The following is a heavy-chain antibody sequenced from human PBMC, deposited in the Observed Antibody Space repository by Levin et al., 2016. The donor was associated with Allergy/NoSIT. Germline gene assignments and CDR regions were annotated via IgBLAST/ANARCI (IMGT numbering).Heavy chain of an antibody. CDR3: ARAPTLRYFDWVGYYGMDV. CDR1: GFTFSSYD. V-gene: IGHV3-13*04. Sequence: LSLTCAASGFTFSSYDMHWVRQATGKGLEWVSAIGTAGDTYYPGSVKGRFTISRENAKNSLYLQMNSLRAGDTAVYYCARAPTLRYFDWVGYYGMDVWGQGTTVTVS. CDR2: IGTAGDT. J-gene: IGHJ6*02. D-gene: IGHD3-9*01.